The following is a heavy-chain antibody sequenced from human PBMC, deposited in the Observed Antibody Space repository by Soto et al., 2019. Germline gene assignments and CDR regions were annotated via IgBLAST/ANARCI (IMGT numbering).Heavy chain of an antibody. CDR1: AYTFTSYG. Sequence: ASVRVSCKASAYTFTSYGITWVRQAPGQGLEWMGWISAYNGNTNYAQKLQGRVTMTTDTSTSTAYMELRSLRSDDTAVYYCARERTDAFDIWGQGTMVTVSS. CDR3: ARERTDAFDI. V-gene: IGHV1-18*04. CDR2: ISAYNGNT. J-gene: IGHJ3*02.